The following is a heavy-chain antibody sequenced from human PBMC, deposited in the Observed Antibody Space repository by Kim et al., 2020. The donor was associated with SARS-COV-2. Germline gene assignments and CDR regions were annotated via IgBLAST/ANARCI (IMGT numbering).Heavy chain of an antibody. CDR3: ARGVGSSWYLRY. Sequence: YHNPSLKSRVTISVDTSKNQFSLKLSSVTAADTAVYYCARGVGSSWYLRYWGQGTLVTVSS. V-gene: IGHV4-31*02. D-gene: IGHD6-13*01. J-gene: IGHJ4*02.